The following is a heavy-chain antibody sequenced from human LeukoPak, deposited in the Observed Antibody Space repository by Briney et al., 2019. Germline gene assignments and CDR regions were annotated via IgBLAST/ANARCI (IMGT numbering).Heavy chain of an antibody. CDR2: FDPEDGET. CDR3: ATVRRSSGYYYSLYYFDY. Sequence: ASVKVSCKVSGYTLTELSMHWVRQAPGKGLEWVGGFDPEDGETIYAQKFQGRVTMTEDTSTDTAYMELSSLRSEDTAVYYCATVRRSSGYYYSLYYFDYWGQGTLVTVSS. D-gene: IGHD3-22*01. J-gene: IGHJ4*02. V-gene: IGHV1-24*01. CDR1: GYTLTELS.